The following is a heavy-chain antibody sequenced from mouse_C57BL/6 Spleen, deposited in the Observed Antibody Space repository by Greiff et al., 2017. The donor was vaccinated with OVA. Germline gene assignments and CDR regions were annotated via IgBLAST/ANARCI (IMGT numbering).Heavy chain of an antibody. CDR2: IDPSDSYT. J-gene: IGHJ2*01. Sequence: QVQLQQPGAELVKPGASVKLSCKASGYTFTSYWMQWVKQRPGQGLEWIGEIDPSDSYTNYNQKFKGKATLTVDTSSSTAYMQLSSLASEDSAVYYCARNYYGSSEGDWGQGTTLTVSS. CDR1: GYTFTSYW. D-gene: IGHD1-1*01. CDR3: ARNYYGSSEGD. V-gene: IGHV1-50*01.